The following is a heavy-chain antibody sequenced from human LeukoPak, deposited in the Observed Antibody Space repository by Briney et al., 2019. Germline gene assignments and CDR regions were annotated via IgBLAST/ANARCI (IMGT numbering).Heavy chain of an antibody. D-gene: IGHD3-22*01. V-gene: IGHV1-18*01. J-gene: IGHJ4*02. Sequence: GASVKVSCKASGYTFTSYGISWVRQAPGQGLEWMGWISAYNGNTNYAQKLQGRVTMTRDTSISTAYMELSRLRSDDTAVYYCARRVRSDSSGLSYFDYWGQGTLVTVSS. CDR2: ISAYNGNT. CDR1: GYTFTSYG. CDR3: ARRVRSDSSGLSYFDY.